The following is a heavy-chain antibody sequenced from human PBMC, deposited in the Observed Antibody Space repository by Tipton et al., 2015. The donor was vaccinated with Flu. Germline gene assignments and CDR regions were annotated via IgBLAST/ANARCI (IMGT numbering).Heavy chain of an antibody. V-gene: IGHV4-59*08. Sequence: TLSLTCTVSGGSISSYYWSWIRQPPGKGQEWIGYTYYSGSTNYNPSLKSRVTISVDTSKNQFSLKLSSVTAADTAVYYCARSSSQTGECRFLEWPEGMDV. CDR2: TYYSGST. CDR3: ARSSSQTGECRFLEWPEGMDV. CDR1: GGSISSYY. J-gene: IGHJ6*01. D-gene: IGHD3-3*01.